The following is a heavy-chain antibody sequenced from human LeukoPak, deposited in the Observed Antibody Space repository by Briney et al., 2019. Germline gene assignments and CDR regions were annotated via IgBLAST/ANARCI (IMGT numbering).Heavy chain of an antibody. J-gene: IGHJ5*02. CDR3: ARAPYGSGSYYIP. V-gene: IGHV4-34*01. Sequence: SETLSLTCAVQGGSFSAYYWSWLRQTPGKGLEWIGEIDESGTIDHNPSLKSRVTISVDTSKNQFSLKLSSVTAADTAVYYCARAPYGSGSYYIPWGQGTLVTVSS. D-gene: IGHD3-10*01. CDR2: IDESGTI. CDR1: GGSFSAYY.